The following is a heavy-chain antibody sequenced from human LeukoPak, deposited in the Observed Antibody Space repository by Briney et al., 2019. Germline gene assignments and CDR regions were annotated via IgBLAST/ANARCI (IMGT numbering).Heavy chain of an antibody. CDR3: ARAFGSGSYPFDY. CDR2: ISSSSSYI. D-gene: IGHD3-10*01. CDR1: GFTFSSYS. J-gene: IGHJ4*02. Sequence: GGSLRLSCAASGFTFSSYSMNWSRQAQGKGLEWVSSISSSSSYIYYADSVKGRFTVSRDNAKNSLYLQMNSLRAEDTAVYYCARAFGSGSYPFDYWGQGTLVTVSS. V-gene: IGHV3-21*01.